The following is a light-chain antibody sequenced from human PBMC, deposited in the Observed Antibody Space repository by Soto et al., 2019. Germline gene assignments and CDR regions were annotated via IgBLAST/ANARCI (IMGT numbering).Light chain of an antibody. CDR3: QQYYSYPYT. Sequence: AIRITQSPSSFSASTGDRVTITCRASQGISSYLAWYQQEPGKAPKLLIYAASTLQSGVPSRFSGSGSGTDFTLTISCLQSEDFATYYCQQYYSYPYTFGQGTRLEIK. J-gene: IGKJ5*01. V-gene: IGKV1-8*01. CDR1: QGISSY. CDR2: AAS.